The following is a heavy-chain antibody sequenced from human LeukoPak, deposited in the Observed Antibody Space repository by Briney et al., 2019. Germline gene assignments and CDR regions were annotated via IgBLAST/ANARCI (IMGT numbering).Heavy chain of an antibody. CDR2: INPNSGGT. Sequence: ASVKVSCKASGYTFTGYYMHWVRQAPGQGLEWMGRINPNSGGTNYAQKFQGRVTMTRDTSISTAYMELSRLRSDDTAVYYCARGEYYYDNRFDYWGQGTLVTVSS. CDR3: ARGEYYYDNRFDY. V-gene: IGHV1-2*06. CDR1: GYTFTGYY. D-gene: IGHD3-22*01. J-gene: IGHJ4*02.